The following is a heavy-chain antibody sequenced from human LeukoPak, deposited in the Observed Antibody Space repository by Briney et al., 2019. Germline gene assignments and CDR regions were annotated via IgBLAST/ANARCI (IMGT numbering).Heavy chain of an antibody. Sequence: PGGSLRLSCAASGFTFSRDAMHWVRQAPGKGLEWVAVIWYDGSNKYYADSVKGRFTISRDNSKNTLYLQMNSLRAEDTAVYYCARDRYSSGWYGTDVWGQGTTVTVSS. D-gene: IGHD6-19*01. CDR3: ARDRYSSGWYGTDV. J-gene: IGHJ6*02. V-gene: IGHV3-33*08. CDR1: GFTFSRDA. CDR2: IWYDGSNK.